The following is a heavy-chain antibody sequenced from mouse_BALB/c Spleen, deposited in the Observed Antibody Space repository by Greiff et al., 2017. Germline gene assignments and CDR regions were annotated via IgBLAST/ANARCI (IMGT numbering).Heavy chain of an antibody. CDR3: ARQYDYDGAWFAY. V-gene: IGHV1-87*01. D-gene: IGHD2-4*01. J-gene: IGHJ3*01. CDR2: IYPGDGDT. Sequence: QVQLQQSGAELARPGASVKLSCKASGYTFTSYWMQWVKQRPGQGLEWIGAIYPGDGDTRYTQKFKGKATLTADKSSSTAYMQLSSLASDDSAVYYCARQYDYDGAWFAYWGQGTLVTVSA. CDR1: GYTFTSYW.